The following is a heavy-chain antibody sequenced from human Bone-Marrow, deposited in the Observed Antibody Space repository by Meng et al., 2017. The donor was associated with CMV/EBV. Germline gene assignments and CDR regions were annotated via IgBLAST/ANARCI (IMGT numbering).Heavy chain of an antibody. CDR2: IGTSGSPI. CDR1: GGSISSSSYY. Sequence: GGSLRLSCTVSGGSISSSSYYWGWIRQAPGKGLEWISYIGTSGSPIYYADSVKGRFTISRDNARNSLFLQMESLRAGDTAIYYCVRDPPGLAGDYFDYWGQGSLVTVSS. V-gene: IGHV3-11*04. J-gene: IGHJ4*02. D-gene: IGHD7-27*01. CDR3: VRDPPGLAGDYFDY.